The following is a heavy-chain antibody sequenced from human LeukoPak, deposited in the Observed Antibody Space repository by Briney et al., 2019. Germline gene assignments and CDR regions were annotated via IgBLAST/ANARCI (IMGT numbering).Heavy chain of an antibody. J-gene: IGHJ6*02. Sequence: GGSLRLSCTASGFTFSSLAMTWARQAPGKGLEWVSTIRSNGDTTYNADSVKGRFTISRDNSKNTLYLQMNSLRAEDTAVYYCARDAYGDYDAYYYYGMDVWGQGTTVTVSS. CDR2: IRSNGDTT. V-gene: IGHV3-23*01. D-gene: IGHD4-17*01. CDR1: GFTFSSLA. CDR3: ARDAYGDYDAYYYYGMDV.